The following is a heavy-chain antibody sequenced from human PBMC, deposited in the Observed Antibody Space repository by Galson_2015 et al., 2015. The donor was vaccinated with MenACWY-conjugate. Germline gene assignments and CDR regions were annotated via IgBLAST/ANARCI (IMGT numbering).Heavy chain of an antibody. V-gene: IGHV3-74*01. CDR2: INSDGSST. CDR1: GFTFSSYW. Sequence: SLRLSCAASGFTFSSYWMHWVRQAPGKGLVWVSRINSDGSSTTYADSVEGRFTISRDNGKNTAFLQMNSLRAEDTAVYYCARAGSYRFEIWGQGTMVTVSS. CDR3: ARAGSYRFEI. J-gene: IGHJ3*02. D-gene: IGHD3-10*01.